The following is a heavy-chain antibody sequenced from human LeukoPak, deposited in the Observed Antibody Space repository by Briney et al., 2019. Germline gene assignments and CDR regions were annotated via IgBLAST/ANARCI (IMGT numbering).Heavy chain of an antibody. J-gene: IGHJ4*02. V-gene: IGHV3-7*01. CDR3: ARDFYNLFDY. CDR1: GFTFSGYA. D-gene: IGHD1-1*01. CDR2: IKEDGSEK. Sequence: GGSLRLSCAASGFTFSGYAMSWVRQAPGKGLEWVANIKEDGSEKYYADSVKGRFTISRDNAKNSLYLQMDSLRAEDTAVYYCARDFYNLFDYCGQGTLLTVSS.